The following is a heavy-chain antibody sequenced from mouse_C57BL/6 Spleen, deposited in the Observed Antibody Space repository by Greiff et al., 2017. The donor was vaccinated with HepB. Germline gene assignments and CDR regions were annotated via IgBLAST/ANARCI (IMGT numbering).Heavy chain of an antibody. J-gene: IGHJ3*01. CDR2: INPGSGGT. D-gene: IGHD2-4*01. CDR3: ARDDYDSWFAY. V-gene: IGHV1-54*01. Sequence: QVHVKQSGAELVRPGTSVKVSCKASGYAFTNYLIEWVKQRPGQGLEWIGVINPGSGGTNYNEKFKGKAKLTADKSSSTAYMQLSSLTSEDSAVYFCARDDYDSWFAYWGQGTLVTVSA. CDR1: GYAFTNYL.